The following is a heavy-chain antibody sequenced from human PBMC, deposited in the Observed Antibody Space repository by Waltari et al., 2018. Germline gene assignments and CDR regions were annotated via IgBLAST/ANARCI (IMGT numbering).Heavy chain of an antibody. J-gene: IGHJ6*02. CDR3: ARDITIFGVVIHSYGMDV. Sequence: QVQLQESGPGLVKPSETLSLTCTVSGGSISSYYWSWIRQPPGKGLEWIGYIYYSGSTNYNPSHKSRVTISVDTSKNQFSLKLSSVTAADTAVYYCARDITIFGVVIHSYGMDVWGQGTTVTVSS. CDR1: GGSISSYY. CDR2: IYYSGST. D-gene: IGHD3-3*01. V-gene: IGHV4-59*01.